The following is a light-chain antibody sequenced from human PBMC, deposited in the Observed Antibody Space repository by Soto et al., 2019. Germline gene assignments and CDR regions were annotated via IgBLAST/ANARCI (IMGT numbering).Light chain of an antibody. CDR1: QSISSD. CDR3: QQSYSTLGIT. Sequence: DIQMTQSPSSLSASVGDRVTITCRASQSISSDLNWYQQKPGKAPKLLIYAASSLQSGVPSRFSGSGSGTDFTLTISSLQPEDFATYYCQQSYSTLGITFGQGTRLEIK. CDR2: AAS. V-gene: IGKV1-39*01. J-gene: IGKJ5*01.